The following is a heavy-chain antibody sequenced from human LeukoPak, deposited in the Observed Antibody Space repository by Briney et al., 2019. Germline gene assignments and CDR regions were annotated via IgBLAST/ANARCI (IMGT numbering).Heavy chain of an antibody. D-gene: IGHD4-17*01. J-gene: IGHJ4*02. CDR1: GFTFSNYW. Sequence: GGSLRLSCAASGFTFSNYWMRWVRQAPGKGLEWVANIKQDGSEKYYVDSVKGRFTIFRDNAKNSLYLQTNSLRAEDTAVYYCARVYRTTVTFDYWGQGTLVTVSS. CDR2: IKQDGSEK. CDR3: ARVYRTTVTFDY. V-gene: IGHV3-7*01.